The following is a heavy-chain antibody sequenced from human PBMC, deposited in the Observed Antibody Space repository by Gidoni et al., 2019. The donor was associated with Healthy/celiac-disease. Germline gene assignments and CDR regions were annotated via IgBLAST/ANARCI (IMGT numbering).Heavy chain of an antibody. Sequence: QVQLQESGPGLVKPSQTLSLTCTVPGGSISSGSYYWSWIRQPAGKGLEWIGRIYTSGSTNYNPSLKSRVTISVDTSKNQFSLKLSSVTAADTAVYYCARFIFGVVHDAFDIWGQGTMVTVSS. V-gene: IGHV4-61*02. CDR3: ARFIFGVVHDAFDI. CDR1: GGSISSGSYY. CDR2: IYTSGST. D-gene: IGHD3-3*01. J-gene: IGHJ3*02.